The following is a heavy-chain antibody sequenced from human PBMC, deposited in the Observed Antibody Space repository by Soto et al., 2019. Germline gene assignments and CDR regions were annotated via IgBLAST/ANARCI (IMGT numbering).Heavy chain of an antibody. CDR2: ISGSGGST. CDR1: GFTFSSYA. J-gene: IGHJ5*02. V-gene: IGHV3-23*01. CDR3: AKDPMGEYQLPWAPMNWFDP. Sequence: HPGGSLRLSCAASGFTFSSYAMSWVRQAPGKGLEWVSAISGSGGSTYYADSVKGRFTISRDNSKNTLYLQMNSLRAEDTAVYYCAKDPMGEYQLPWAPMNWFDPWGQGTLVTVSS. D-gene: IGHD2-2*01.